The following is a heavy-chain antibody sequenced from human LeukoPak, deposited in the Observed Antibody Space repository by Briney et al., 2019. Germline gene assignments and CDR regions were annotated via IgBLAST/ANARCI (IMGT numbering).Heavy chain of an antibody. CDR2: IWYDGSNK. CDR3: AREVPTILSFDY. Sequence: GRSLRLSCAASGFTFSSYVMHWVRQAPGKGLEWVAVIWYDGSNKYYADSVKGRFTISRDNSKNTLYLQMNSLRAEDTAVYYCAREVPTILSFDYWGQGTLVTVSS. D-gene: IGHD5-12*01. J-gene: IGHJ4*02. V-gene: IGHV3-33*01. CDR1: GFTFSSYV.